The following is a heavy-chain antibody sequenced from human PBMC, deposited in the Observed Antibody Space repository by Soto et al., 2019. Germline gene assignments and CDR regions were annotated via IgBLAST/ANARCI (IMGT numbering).Heavy chain of an antibody. D-gene: IGHD5-18*01. J-gene: IGHJ6*01. CDR3: QNRDTSMVMRYNYCMAV. Sequence: GGSLRLSCAASGFRFSSYDMSWVRQAPGKGLEWVPAISSSGDTTYYADSVKGRFTVSRDNSKNTLYLLMNSLRVEDTAVYFCQNRDTSMVMRYNYCMAVWGQGPTVTV. CDR2: ISSSGDTT. CDR1: GFRFSSYD. V-gene: IGHV3-23*01.